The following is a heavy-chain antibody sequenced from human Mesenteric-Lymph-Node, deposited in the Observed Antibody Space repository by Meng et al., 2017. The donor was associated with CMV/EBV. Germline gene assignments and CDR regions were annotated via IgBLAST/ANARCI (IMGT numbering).Heavy chain of an antibody. CDR1: GYAVSNFD. V-gene: IGHV1-8*01. J-gene: IGHJ4*02. CDR3: ARGHSSRWYD. D-gene: IGHD6-13*01. Sequence: KVSCKASGYAVSNFDITWVRQATGQGLEWIGWMNPNSGYTGYAQRFQGRVTMTRDTSISTAYMELSSLTSEDTAVYYCARGHSSRWYDWGQGTLVTVSS. CDR2: MNPNSGYT.